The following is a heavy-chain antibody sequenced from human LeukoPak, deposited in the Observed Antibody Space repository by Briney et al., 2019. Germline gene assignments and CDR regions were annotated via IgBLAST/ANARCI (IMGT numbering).Heavy chain of an antibody. J-gene: IGHJ4*02. CDR2: ISAYNGNT. CDR1: GGTFNSFG. CDR3: VRDLGVDTSMIFFDF. Sequence: ASVKVSCKASGGTFNSFGISWVRQAPGQGLEWMGWISAYNGNTNYVQKFQGRVTMTTDTSTSTAYMELRSLRSDDTAVFYCVRDLGVDTSMIFFDFWGQGTLVTVSS. V-gene: IGHV1-18*01. D-gene: IGHD5-18*01.